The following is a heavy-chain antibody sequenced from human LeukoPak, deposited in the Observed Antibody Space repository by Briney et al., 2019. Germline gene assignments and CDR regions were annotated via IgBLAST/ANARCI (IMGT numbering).Heavy chain of an antibody. CDR1: GFTFSSYN. Sequence: PGGSLRLSCAASGFTFSSYNMNWIRQTPGQGLEWVSAISSSSSYIYNADSVKGRFIISRDDAKNLLNLEMNSLRVEDTAVYYCAKVGTGNQYGSGDFDYWGQGTLVTVSS. V-gene: IGHV3-21*01. J-gene: IGHJ4*02. D-gene: IGHD3-10*01. CDR2: ISSSSSYI. CDR3: AKVGTGNQYGSGDFDY.